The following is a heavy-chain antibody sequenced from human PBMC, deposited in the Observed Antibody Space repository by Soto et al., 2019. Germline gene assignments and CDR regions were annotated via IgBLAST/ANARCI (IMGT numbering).Heavy chain of an antibody. CDR3: ARGMEAMAVFDY. V-gene: IGHV4-34*01. Sequence: QVQLQQWGAGLLKPSETLSLTCAVYGGSFSGYYWSWIRQPPGKGLEWIGEINHSGSTNYNPSLKSRVTISVHTSKNQFSLKLSSVTAADTAVYYCARGMEAMAVFDYWGQGTLVTVSS. D-gene: IGHD5-18*01. CDR1: GGSFSGYY. J-gene: IGHJ4*02. CDR2: INHSGST.